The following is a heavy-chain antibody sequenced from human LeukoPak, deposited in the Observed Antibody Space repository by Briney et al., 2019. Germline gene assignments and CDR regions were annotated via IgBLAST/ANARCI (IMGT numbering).Heavy chain of an antibody. J-gene: IGHJ4*02. CDR1: GFTFSSYW. Sequence: GGSLRLSCVGSGFTFSSYWMTWVRQAPGKGLEWVANIKDGGSEKYSVDSVKGRFTISRDNAKNLLYLQMSSLRAEDTAVYYCAGARIDYWGQGTLVTVSS. CDR3: AGARIDY. V-gene: IGHV3-7*04. CDR2: IKDGGSEK. D-gene: IGHD1-14*01.